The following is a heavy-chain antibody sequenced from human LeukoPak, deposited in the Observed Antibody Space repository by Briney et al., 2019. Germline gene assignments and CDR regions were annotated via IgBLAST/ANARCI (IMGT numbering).Heavy chain of an antibody. D-gene: IGHD3-22*01. CDR1: GYTLTELS. CDR2: FGPEDGET. Sequence: ASVKVSCKVSGYTLTELSLHWVRQAPGKGLEWMGGFGPEDGETIYAQKFQGRVTMTEDTSTDTAYMELSSLRSEDTAVYYCATGPRGYYDSSGDVTRLDYWGQGTLVTVSS. J-gene: IGHJ4*02. V-gene: IGHV1-24*01. CDR3: ATGPRGYYDSSGDVTRLDY.